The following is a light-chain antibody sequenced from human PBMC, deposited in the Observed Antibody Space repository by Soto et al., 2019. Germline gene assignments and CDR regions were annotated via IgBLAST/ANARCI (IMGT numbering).Light chain of an antibody. CDR3: QQLNNYPLT. CDR1: QGISSY. V-gene: IGKV1-9*01. Sequence: DIQFTQSPTFLSASGGDRVTMTWRASQGISSYLAWYQQKPGKAPNLLIYAASTLQSGVPSRFSGSGSGTEYTLTISSLQPEDIATYYCQQLNNYPLTFGGGTKVDNK. J-gene: IGKJ4*01. CDR2: AAS.